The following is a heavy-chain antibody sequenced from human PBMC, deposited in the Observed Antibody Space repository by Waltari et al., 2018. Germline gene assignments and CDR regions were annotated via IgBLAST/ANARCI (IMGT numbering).Heavy chain of an antibody. Sequence: QVQLVQSGAEVKKPGSSVKVSCKASGATFSSYPISWVRQAPGQGLEWMGGIIPIFGTANYAQKFQGRVTITADESTSTAYMELSSLRSEDTAVYYCARDDYYDSSEITTPWGQGTLVTVSS. CDR2: IIPIFGTA. V-gene: IGHV1-69*12. CDR1: GATFSSYP. D-gene: IGHD3-22*01. J-gene: IGHJ5*02. CDR3: ARDDYYDSSEITTP.